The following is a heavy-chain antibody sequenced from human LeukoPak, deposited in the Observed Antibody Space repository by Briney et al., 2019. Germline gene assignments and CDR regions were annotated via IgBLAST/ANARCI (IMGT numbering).Heavy chain of an antibody. CDR3: ARVATNFWSGYYGLYYFDY. CDR2: IFRSGST. D-gene: IGHD3-3*01. J-gene: IGHJ4*02. Sequence: SQTLSLTCTVSGGSISSGGYCWSWIRQPPGKGLEWIGDIFRSGSTYYNPSLKSRVTISVDRSKNQFSLKLSSVTAADTAVYYCARVATNFWSGYYGLYYFDYWGQGTLVTVSS. CDR1: GGSISSGGYC. V-gene: IGHV4-30-2*01.